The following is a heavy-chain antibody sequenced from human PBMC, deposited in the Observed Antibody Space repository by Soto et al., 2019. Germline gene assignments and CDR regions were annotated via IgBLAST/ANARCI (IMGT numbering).Heavy chain of an antibody. J-gene: IGHJ4*01. D-gene: IGHD6-19*01. V-gene: IGHV3-23*01. Sequence: EVQLLESGGGLVQPGGSLRLSCAASGFTFSNYAMTWVRQAPGKGLEWVSAISGSGGSTYYTDSVKGRFIISRDNSKNTLYLQINSLRADDTAVSSCAKYREGGWYGYVEYWGHGTLVTVSS. CDR2: ISGSGGST. CDR1: GFTFSNYA. CDR3: AKYREGGWYGYVEY.